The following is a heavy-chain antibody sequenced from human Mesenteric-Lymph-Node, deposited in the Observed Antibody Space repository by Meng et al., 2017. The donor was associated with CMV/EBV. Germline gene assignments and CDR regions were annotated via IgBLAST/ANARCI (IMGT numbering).Heavy chain of an antibody. CDR2: INHNGVP. CDR1: GGSFSGYY. J-gene: IGHJ4*02. V-gene: IGHV4-34*01. D-gene: IGHD2-15*01. CDR3: ARGSDIPVNNY. Sequence: QVQLQQCVAGLLKPSEALSLTCAVSGGSFSGYYWSWLGQTPGKGLVWIREINHNGVPNYNPSLKSRVTISLDRYKNQFSQKLSSVTDEDTAVYYCARGSDIPVNNYWGQGTLVTVSS.